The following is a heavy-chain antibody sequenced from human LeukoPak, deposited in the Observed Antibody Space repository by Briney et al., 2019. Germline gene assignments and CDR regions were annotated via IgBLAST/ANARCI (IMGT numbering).Heavy chain of an antibody. Sequence: SETLSLTCTVSGGSISSYYWSWIRQPPGKGLEWIGYIYYSGSTNYNPSLKSRVTISVDTSKNQFSLKLSSVTAADTAVYYCARDHDGDGWFGPWGQGTLVTVSS. J-gene: IGHJ5*02. CDR3: ARDHDGDGWFGP. D-gene: IGHD4-17*01. V-gene: IGHV4-59*01. CDR2: IYYSGST. CDR1: GGSISSYY.